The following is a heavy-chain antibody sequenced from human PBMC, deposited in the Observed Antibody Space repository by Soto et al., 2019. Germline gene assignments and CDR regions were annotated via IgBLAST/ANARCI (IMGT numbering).Heavy chain of an antibody. CDR1: GGTFSTFG. CDR2: IIPFFGTA. J-gene: IGHJ4*02. CDR3: ARTPPIESGDNYYFDF. V-gene: IGHV1-69*13. D-gene: IGHD2-21*02. Sequence: GASVKVSCKASGGTFSTFGISWVRQAPGQGLEWMGGIIPFFGTANYAQKFQDRVTVTADESTSTVYMELRSLRSEDTAIYYCARTPPIESGDNYYFDFWGQGALVTVSS.